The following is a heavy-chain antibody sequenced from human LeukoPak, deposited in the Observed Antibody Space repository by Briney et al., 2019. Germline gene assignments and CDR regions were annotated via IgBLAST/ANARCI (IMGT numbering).Heavy chain of an antibody. CDR2: IYYSGST. J-gene: IGHJ4*02. CDR3: ARDFYGGNSEALDY. V-gene: IGHV4-39*07. D-gene: IGHD4-23*01. Sequence: SETLSLTCTVSGGSISSSSHYWGWIRQPPGKGLEWIGSIYYSGSTYYNPSLKSRVTISVDTSKNQFSLKLSSVTAADTAVYYCARDFYGGNSEALDYWGQGTLVTVSS. CDR1: GGSISSSSHY.